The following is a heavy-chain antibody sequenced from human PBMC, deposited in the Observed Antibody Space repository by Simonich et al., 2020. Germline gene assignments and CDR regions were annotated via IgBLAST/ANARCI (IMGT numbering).Heavy chain of an antibody. J-gene: IGHJ3*02. V-gene: IGHV1-2*02. CDR3: ARGRLTGDKGAFDI. CDR1: GYTFTGYY. Sequence: QVQLVQSGAEVKKPGASVTVSCKASGYTFTGYYMHWVRQAPGQGIELIGWINPNSGGTNDAQKFQGRVTMTRDTSISTAYMELSRLRSDDTAVYYCARGRLTGDKGAFDIWGQGTMVTVSS. CDR2: INPNSGGT. D-gene: IGHD7-27*01.